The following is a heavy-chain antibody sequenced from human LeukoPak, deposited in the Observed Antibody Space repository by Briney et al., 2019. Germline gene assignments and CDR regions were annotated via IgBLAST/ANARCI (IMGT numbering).Heavy chain of an antibody. CDR1: GFTFSSYA. CDR2: ISGSGGST. J-gene: IGHJ4*02. CDR3: AKDLYGPRYYFDY. Sequence: GGSLRLSCAASGFTFSSYAMSWVRQAPGKGPEWVSAISGSGGSTYYADSVKGRFTISRDNSKNTLYLQMNSLRAEDTAVYYCAKDLYGPRYYFDYWGQGTLVTVSS. V-gene: IGHV3-23*01. D-gene: IGHD2/OR15-2a*01.